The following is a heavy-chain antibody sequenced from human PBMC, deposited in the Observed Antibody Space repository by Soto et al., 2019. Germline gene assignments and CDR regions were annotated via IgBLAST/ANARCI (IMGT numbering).Heavy chain of an antibody. CDR2: IWYDGSNK. D-gene: IGHD7-27*01. CDR3: TRGGTSATYWGLFDY. J-gene: IGHJ4*02. CDR1: GFTFSSYG. Sequence: GGSLRLSCAASGFTFSSYGMHWVRQAPGKGLEWVAVIWYDGSNKYYADSVKGRFTISRDNSKNTLYLQMDSLGADDTAVYYCTRGGTSATYWGLFDYWGQGALVTVSS. V-gene: IGHV3-33*01.